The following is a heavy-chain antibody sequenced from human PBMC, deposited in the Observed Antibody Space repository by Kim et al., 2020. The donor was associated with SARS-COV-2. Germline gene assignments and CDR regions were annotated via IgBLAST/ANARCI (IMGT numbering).Heavy chain of an antibody. D-gene: IGHD3-10*01. V-gene: IGHV1-69*13. CDR3: ARSTSGSGKPIDAFDI. CDR1: GGTFSSYA. Sequence: SVKVSCKASGGTFSSYAISWVRQAPGQGLEWMGGIIPIFGTANYAQKFQGRVTITADESTSTAYMELSSLRSEDTAVYYCARSTSGSGKPIDAFDIWGQGTMVTVSS. J-gene: IGHJ3*02. CDR2: IIPIFGTA.